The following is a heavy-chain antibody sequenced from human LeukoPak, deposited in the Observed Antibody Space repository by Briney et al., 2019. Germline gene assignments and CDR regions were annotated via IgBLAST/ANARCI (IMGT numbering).Heavy chain of an antibody. CDR2: ISYDGSNK. J-gene: IGHJ6*02. Sequence: VQPGGSLRLSCAVSGFSFSSFGFHWVRQAPGKGLEWVAVISYDGSNKYYADSVKGRFTISRDNSKNTLYLQMNSLRAEDTAVYYCARDLYYYGSGSYIGALSPYGMDVWGQGTTVTVSS. CDR1: GFSFSSFG. V-gene: IGHV3-30*03. D-gene: IGHD3-10*01. CDR3: ARDLYYYGSGSYIGALSPYGMDV.